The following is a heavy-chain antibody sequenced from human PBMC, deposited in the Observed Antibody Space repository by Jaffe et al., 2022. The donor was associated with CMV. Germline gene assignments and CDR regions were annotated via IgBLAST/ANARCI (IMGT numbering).Heavy chain of an antibody. CDR3: VRHTPQTGTDF. CDR2: IYPRDSDT. Sequence: VQLVQSGAEVKETGESLQISCRASGYNLNYYWIGWLRQMPGKGLEWMGIIYPRDSDTRYNPSFEGHVTISFDGDTAYLQWSTLRASDTAIYYCVRHTPQTGTDFWGQGTLVTVFS. D-gene: IGHD3-9*01. V-gene: IGHV5-51*01. CDR1: GYNLNYYW. J-gene: IGHJ4*02.